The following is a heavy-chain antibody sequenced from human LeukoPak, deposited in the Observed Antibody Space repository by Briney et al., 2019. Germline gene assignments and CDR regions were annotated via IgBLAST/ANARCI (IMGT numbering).Heavy chain of an antibody. D-gene: IGHD1-1*01. CDR3: ARGCLSLGDNWNDSSNWFDP. CDR2: INHSGST. CDR1: GDSTSSSSYY. V-gene: IGHV4-39*07. J-gene: IGHJ5*02. Sequence: SETLSLTCTVSGDSTSSSSYYWGWIRQPPGKGLEWIGEINHSGSTNYNPSLKSRVTISVDTSKNQFSLKLSSVTAADTAVYYCARGCLSLGDNWNDSSNWFDPWGQGTLVTVSS.